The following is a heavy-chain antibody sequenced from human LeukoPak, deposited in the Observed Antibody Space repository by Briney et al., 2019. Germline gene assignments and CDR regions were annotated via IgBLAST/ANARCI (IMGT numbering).Heavy chain of an antibody. D-gene: IGHD3-22*01. Sequence: SETLSLTCTVSGGSISSYYWSWIRQPAGKGLEWIGRIYTRGSTNYNPSLKSRVTMSVDTSKNQFSLKLSSVTAADTAVYYCASSSNYYDSSGYYPFDYWGQGTLVTVSS. V-gene: IGHV4-4*07. CDR1: GGSISSYY. CDR3: ASSSNYYDSSGYYPFDY. CDR2: IYTRGST. J-gene: IGHJ4*02.